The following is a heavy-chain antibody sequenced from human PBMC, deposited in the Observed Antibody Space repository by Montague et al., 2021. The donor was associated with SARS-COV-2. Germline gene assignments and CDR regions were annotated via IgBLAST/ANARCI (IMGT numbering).Heavy chain of an antibody. V-gene: IGHV4-31*03. D-gene: IGHD2-15*01. CDR2: MYDSGST. J-gene: IGHJ3*02. Sequence: TLSLTCTVSGGSIGNGGYYCSWIRQHPGKGLEWIGYMYDSGSTYYNPSLTSRVTMSLDTSKNQFSLKLSSVTAADTAVYYCAGVDGVVVAAPYIWGQGTMVTVSS. CDR3: AGVDGVVVAAPYI. CDR1: GGSIGNGGYY.